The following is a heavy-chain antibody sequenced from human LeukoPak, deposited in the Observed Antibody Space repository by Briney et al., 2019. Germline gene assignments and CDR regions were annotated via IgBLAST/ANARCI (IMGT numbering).Heavy chain of an antibody. J-gene: IGHJ4*02. CDR2: ISSSEGTK. CDR1: GFTFSSYS. D-gene: IGHD3-3*01. Sequence: PGGSLRLSCAASGFTFSSYSMNWVRPAPGKGREWVSYISSSEGTKYYADSVKGRFTISRDNAKNSLYLQMNSLRAEDTAVYYCARDHWSDYFTFDYWGQGTLVTVSS. CDR3: ARDHWSDYFTFDY. V-gene: IGHV3-48*01.